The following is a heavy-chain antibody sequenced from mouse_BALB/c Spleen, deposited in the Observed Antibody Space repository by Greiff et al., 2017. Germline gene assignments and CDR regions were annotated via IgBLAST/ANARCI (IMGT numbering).Heavy chain of an antibody. Sequence: EVKLVESGGGLVKPGGSLKLSCAASGFTFSSYAMSWVRQTPEKRLEWVASISSGGSTYYPDSVKGRFTISRDNARNILYLQMSSLRSEDTAMYYCARKGVTTAPLDYWGQGTTLTVSS. CDR2: ISSGGST. D-gene: IGHD1-2*01. V-gene: IGHV5-6-5*01. J-gene: IGHJ2*01. CDR1: GFTFSSYA. CDR3: ARKGVTTAPLDY.